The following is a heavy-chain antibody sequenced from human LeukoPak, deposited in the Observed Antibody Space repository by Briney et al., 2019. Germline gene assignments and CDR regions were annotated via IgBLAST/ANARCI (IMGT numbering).Heavy chain of an antibody. J-gene: IGHJ4*02. CDR2: ISSDGSNK. Sequence: GGSLRLSCAASGFTFSSYGMHWVRQAPGKGLEWVAIISSDGSNKYYADSVKGRFTISRDNSKNTLYLQMNSLRAEDTAVYYCAKDYLWFGEKEFFDYWGQGTLVTVSS. V-gene: IGHV3-30*18. CDR1: GFTFSSYG. CDR3: AKDYLWFGEKEFFDY. D-gene: IGHD3-10*01.